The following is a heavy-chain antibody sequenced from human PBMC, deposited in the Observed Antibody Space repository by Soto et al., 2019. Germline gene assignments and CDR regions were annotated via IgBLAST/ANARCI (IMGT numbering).Heavy chain of an antibody. CDR3: ARGLSGYYGFDY. Sequence: EVQLVESGGGLVQFGGSLRLSCAASVFTFSSYWMHWVRQVPGKVLVWVSRIKGDGTNTGYAAHGKGRFNISRDNVKNNLYLQMNSLRAEDKDVYYCARGLSGYYGFDYWGQGTLVTVSS. CDR2: IKGDGTNT. D-gene: IGHD5-12*01. V-gene: IGHV3-74*01. CDR1: VFTFSSYW. J-gene: IGHJ4*02.